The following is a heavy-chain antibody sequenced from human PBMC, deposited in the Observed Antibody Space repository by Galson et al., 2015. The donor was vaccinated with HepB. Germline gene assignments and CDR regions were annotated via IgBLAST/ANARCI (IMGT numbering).Heavy chain of an antibody. V-gene: IGHV1-3*01. D-gene: IGHD2-21*02. J-gene: IGHJ5*02. CDR1: GYTFTSYA. CDR3: ARDFGEIVVVTDLTPRQNWFDP. Sequence: SVKVSCKASGYTFTSYAMHWVRQAPGQRLEWMGWINAGNGNTKYSQKFQGRVTITRDTSASTAYMELSSLRSEDTAVYYCARDFGEIVVVTDLTPRQNWFDPWGQGTLVTVSS. CDR2: INAGNGNT.